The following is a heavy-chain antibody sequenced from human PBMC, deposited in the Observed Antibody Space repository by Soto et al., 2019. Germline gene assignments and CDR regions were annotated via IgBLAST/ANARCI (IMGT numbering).Heavy chain of an antibody. CDR2: ISYDGSNK. V-gene: IGHV3-30-3*01. J-gene: IGHJ3*02. CDR3: ARSPPALVAFDI. CDR1: GFTFSSYA. D-gene: IGHD2-15*01. Sequence: PGGSLRLSCAASGFTFSSYAMHWVRQAPGKGLEWVAVISYDGSNKYYADSVKGRFTISRDNSKNTLYLQMNSLRAEDTAVYYCARSPPALVAFDIWGQGTMVTVSS.